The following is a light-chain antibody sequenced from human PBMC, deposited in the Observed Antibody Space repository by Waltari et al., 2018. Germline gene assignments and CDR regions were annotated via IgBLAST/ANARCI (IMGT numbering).Light chain of an antibody. V-gene: IGLV3-21*04. CDR1: KIGSKS. CDR2: YDS. Sequence: SYVVTQSPSVSVAPGETARSTCGGDKIGSKSVPWYQQRPGQAPVLVISYDSDRPSGIPERFSGSNSGNTATLTISWVEADDEADYYCLVWHSTTDHHGVFGGGTKLTVL. J-gene: IGLJ2*01. CDR3: LVWHSTTDHHGV.